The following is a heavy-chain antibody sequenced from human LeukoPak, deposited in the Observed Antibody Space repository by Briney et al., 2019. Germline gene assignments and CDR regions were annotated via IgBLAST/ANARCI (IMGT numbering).Heavy chain of an antibody. J-gene: IGHJ6*02. CDR1: GGSISSYY. CDR3: ARNAVTDGGYYGVDV. V-gene: IGHV4-59*06. Sequence: SETLSLTCTVSGGSISSYYWSWIRQHPGKGLEWIGYIYYSGSTYYNPSLKSRVTISVDTSKNQFSLKLSSVTAADTAVYYCARNAVTDGGYYGVDVWGQGTTVTVSS. D-gene: IGHD2-21*02. CDR2: IYYSGST.